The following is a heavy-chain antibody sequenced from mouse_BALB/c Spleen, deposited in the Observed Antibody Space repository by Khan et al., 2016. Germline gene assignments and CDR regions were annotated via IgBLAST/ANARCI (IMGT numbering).Heavy chain of an antibody. CDR3: ARGRYYGSSYYWYFDV. J-gene: IGHJ1*01. CDR1: GFTFSSYA. Sequence: EVELVESGGGLVKPGGSLKLSCAASGFTFSSYAMSWVRQTPEKRLEWVASISSGGSTYYPDRVKGRFTISSDNARNILYLQMSSLWSEGTAMYYCARGRYYGSSYYWYFDVWGAGTTVTVSS. D-gene: IGHD1-1*01. CDR2: ISSGGST. V-gene: IGHV5-6-5*01.